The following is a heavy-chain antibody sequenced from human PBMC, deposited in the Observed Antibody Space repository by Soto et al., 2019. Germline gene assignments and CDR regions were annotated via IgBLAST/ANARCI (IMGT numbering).Heavy chain of an antibody. CDR2: INPNSGGT. CDR3: ARELGRGIAAAGY. Sequence: ASVKVSYKASGYTFTGYYMHWVRQAPGQGLEWMGWINPNSGGTNYAQKFQGWVTMTRDTSISTAYMELSRLRSDDTAVYYCARELGRGIAAAGYWGQGTLVTVSS. J-gene: IGHJ4*02. V-gene: IGHV1-2*04. D-gene: IGHD6-13*01. CDR1: GYTFTGYY.